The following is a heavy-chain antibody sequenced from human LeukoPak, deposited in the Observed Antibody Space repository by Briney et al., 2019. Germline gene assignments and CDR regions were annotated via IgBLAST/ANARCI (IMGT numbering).Heavy chain of an antibody. CDR2: IIPIFGTA. CDR3: ARGSSGGYYYYGMDV. Sequence: ASVNVSCTASGGTFSSYAISWVRQAPGQGLEWMGGIIPIFGTANYAQKFQGRVTITADESTSTAYMELSSLRSEDTAVYYCARGSSGGYYYYGMDVWGKGTTVTVSS. D-gene: IGHD5-12*01. V-gene: IGHV1-69*13. CDR1: GGTFSSYA. J-gene: IGHJ6*04.